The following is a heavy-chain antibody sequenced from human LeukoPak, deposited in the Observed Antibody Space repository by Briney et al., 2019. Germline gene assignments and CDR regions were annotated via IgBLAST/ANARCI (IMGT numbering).Heavy chain of an antibody. V-gene: IGHV4-34*01. CDR1: GGSLNGYY. Sequence: SQTLSLTCAVYGGSLNGYYWSWIRQPPGKRLEWIGEIDHSGSTQYNPSLKSRVTISLDTSKKQFSLKLTSLTAADTAFYYCARYGMAAEGIWWFDPWGQGTLVTVSS. CDR3: ARYGMAAEGIWWFDP. D-gene: IGHD6-13*01. CDR2: IDHSGST. J-gene: IGHJ5*02.